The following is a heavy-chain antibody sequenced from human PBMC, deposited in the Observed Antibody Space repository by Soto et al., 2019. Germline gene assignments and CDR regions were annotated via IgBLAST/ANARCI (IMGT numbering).Heavy chain of an antibody. J-gene: IGHJ6*02. D-gene: IGHD2-21*01. V-gene: IGHV1-2*02. CDR2: INPNSGGT. Sequence: GASVKVSCKASGYTFTGYYMHWVRQAPGQGLEWMGWINPNSGGTNYAQKFQGRVTMTRDTSISTAYMELSRLRSDDTAVYYCVRTIFPRRKFGMDVWGQGTTVTVSS. CDR1: GYTFTGYY. CDR3: VRTIFPRRKFGMDV.